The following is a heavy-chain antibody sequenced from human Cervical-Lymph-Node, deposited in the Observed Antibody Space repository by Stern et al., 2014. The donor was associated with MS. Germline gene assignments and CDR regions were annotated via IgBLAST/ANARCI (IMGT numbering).Heavy chain of an antibody. CDR2: GSSNSGIK. CDR1: GFSFAGYA. Sequence: EVQLVESGGGLVQPGRSLRLSWAASGFSFAGYAMHWVRHAPGKGLGWVFVGSSNSGIKGYADSVKGLFTISRDNARKSLYLQMNSLRVEDTALYYCAKAPLQDGSNWLFPYYGMDVWGQGTTVTVS. CDR3: AKAPLQDGSNWLFPYYGMDV. J-gene: IGHJ6*02. V-gene: IGHV3-9*01. D-gene: IGHD5-24*01.